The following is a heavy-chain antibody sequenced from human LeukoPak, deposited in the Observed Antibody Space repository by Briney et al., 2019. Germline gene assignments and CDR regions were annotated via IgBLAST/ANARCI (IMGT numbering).Heavy chain of an antibody. D-gene: IGHD4-23*01. CDR3: ARANDYGGNSLPHSFDI. J-gene: IGHJ3*02. V-gene: IGHV3-21*01. Sequence: GGSLRLSCAASGFTFNRYSMNWVRQAPGKGLEWVSSTSSRSSYIYSADSVKGRFTISRDNAKNSVYLQMNSLRAEDTAVYYCARANDYGGNSLPHSFDIWGQGTMVTVSS. CDR1: GFTFNRYS. CDR2: TSSRSSYI.